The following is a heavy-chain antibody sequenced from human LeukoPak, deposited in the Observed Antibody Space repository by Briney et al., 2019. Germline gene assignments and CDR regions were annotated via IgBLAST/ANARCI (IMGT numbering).Heavy chain of an antibody. CDR2: INHSGST. Sequence: SETLSLTCAVYGGSFSGYYWSWIRQPPGKGLEWIGEINHSGSTNYNPYLKSRVTISVDTSKNQSSLKLSSVTAADTAVYYCARVMGYDFRVVWGQGTTVTVSS. J-gene: IGHJ6*02. V-gene: IGHV4-34*01. CDR1: GGSFSGYY. D-gene: IGHD3-3*01. CDR3: ARVMGYDFRVV.